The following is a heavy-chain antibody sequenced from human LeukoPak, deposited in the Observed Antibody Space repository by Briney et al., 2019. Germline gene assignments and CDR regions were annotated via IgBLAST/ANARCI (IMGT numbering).Heavy chain of an antibody. D-gene: IGHD4-23*01. CDR2: IIPILGIA. V-gene: IGHV1-69*04. J-gene: IGHJ4*02. Sequence: ASVKVSCKTSGYSFTDYYMHWVRQAPGQGLEWMGRIIPILGIANYAQKFQGRVTITADKSTSTAYMELSSLRSEDTAVYYCARDLITPRTIVTPGYFDYWGQGTLVTVSS. CDR3: ARDLITPRTIVTPGYFDY. CDR1: GYSFTDYY.